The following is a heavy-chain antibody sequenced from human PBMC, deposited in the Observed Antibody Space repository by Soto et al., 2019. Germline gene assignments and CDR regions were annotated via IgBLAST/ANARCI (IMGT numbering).Heavy chain of an antibody. D-gene: IGHD3-10*01. CDR2: IYNSVNT. V-gene: IGHV4-30-4*01. CDR3: ARGPSGDKVDY. Sequence: SETLSLTCTVSGDSISNGYYTWSWIRQPPGKDLEWIGHIYNSVNTYSNPSLKSRVTISADTSKNQFSLKLSSVTAADTAVYYCARGPSGDKVDYWGQGTLVTVSS. CDR1: GDSISNGYYT. J-gene: IGHJ4*02.